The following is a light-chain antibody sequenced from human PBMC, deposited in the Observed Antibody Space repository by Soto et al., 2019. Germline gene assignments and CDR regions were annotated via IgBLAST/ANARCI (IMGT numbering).Light chain of an antibody. Sequence: QLVLTQPPSASGTPGQTVTISCSGSSSNIGDNYVYWHQQLPGTAPKLLIYRNNQRPSGVPDRFSGSKSGTSASLAISGLRSEDEADYYCAAWDDSLSGYVFGPGTKVTVL. J-gene: IGLJ1*01. CDR3: AAWDDSLSGYV. CDR1: SSNIGDNY. CDR2: RNN. V-gene: IGLV1-47*01.